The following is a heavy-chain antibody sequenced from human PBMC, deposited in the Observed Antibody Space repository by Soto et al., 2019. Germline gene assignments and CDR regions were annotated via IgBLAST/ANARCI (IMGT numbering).Heavy chain of an antibody. D-gene: IGHD3-3*01. V-gene: IGHV4-39*01. CDR3: ARIRFWSGYYSQYYYLDV. Sequence: SETLSLTCTVSGGSISSSSYYWGWIRQPPGKGLEWIGSIYYSGSTYYNPSLKSRVTISVDTSKNQFSLKLSSVTAADTAVYYCARIRFWSGYYSQYYYLDVWGKGNTVTVSS. J-gene: IGHJ6*03. CDR1: GGSISSSSYY. CDR2: IYYSGST.